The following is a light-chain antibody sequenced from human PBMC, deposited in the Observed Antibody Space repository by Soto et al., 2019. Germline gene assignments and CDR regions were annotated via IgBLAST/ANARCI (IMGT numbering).Light chain of an antibody. CDR1: QSVSSY. J-gene: IGKJ4*01. Sequence: EIVLTQSPATLSLSPGERATLSCRASQSVSSYLAWYQQKPGQAPRLLIYDASNRATGIPARFSGSGSGTDFTLTISSLEPEDFAVYSCQQRSNWPPEGTFGGGTKV. CDR3: QQRSNWPPEGT. CDR2: DAS. V-gene: IGKV3-11*01.